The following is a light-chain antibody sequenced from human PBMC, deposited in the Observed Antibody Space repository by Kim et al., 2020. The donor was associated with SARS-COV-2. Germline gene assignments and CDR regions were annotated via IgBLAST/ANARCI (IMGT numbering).Light chain of an antibody. CDR1: QSLVHSDGNTY. J-gene: IGKJ2*01. CDR2: KVS. CDR3: MGGTHWPPYT. Sequence: DVVMTQSPLSLPVTLGQPASISCRASQSLVHSDGNTYLNWFQQRPGQSPRRLIYKVSNRDSGVPDRFSCSGSGTDFTLKISTVVAVDVGVYYYMGGTHWPPYTFGQGTKLEI. V-gene: IGKV2-30*02.